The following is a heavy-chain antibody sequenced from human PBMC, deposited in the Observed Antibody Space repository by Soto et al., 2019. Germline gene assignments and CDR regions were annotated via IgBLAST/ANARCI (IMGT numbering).Heavy chain of an antibody. V-gene: IGHV4-30-2*01. J-gene: IGHJ4*02. CDR1: GGSISSGGYS. Sequence: QLQLQESGSGLVKPSQTLSLTCAVSGGSISSGGYSWSWIRQPPGKGLEWIGYIYHSGSTYYNPSLKSRVTISVDRSKNQFSLKLSSVTAADTAVYYCARGESYGSGSYYKGGLYFDYWGQGTLVTVSS. CDR2: IYHSGST. D-gene: IGHD3-10*01. CDR3: ARGESYGSGSYYKGGLYFDY.